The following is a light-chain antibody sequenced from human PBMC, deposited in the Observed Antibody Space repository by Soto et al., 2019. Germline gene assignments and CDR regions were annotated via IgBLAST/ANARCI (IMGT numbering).Light chain of an antibody. Sequence: IVMPQSPATLSVSPGERATLACRASQSVSTNLAWYQQKPGQAPRLLSYGASTRATGNPARFSGSGSGTEFTITISSLQSEDFAVYYCQQYNNWPLTFGGGTKVELK. CDR1: QSVSTN. CDR2: GAS. V-gene: IGKV3-15*01. J-gene: IGKJ4*01. CDR3: QQYNNWPLT.